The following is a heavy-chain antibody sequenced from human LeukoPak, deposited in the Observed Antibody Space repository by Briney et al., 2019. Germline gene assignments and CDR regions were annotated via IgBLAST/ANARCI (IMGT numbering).Heavy chain of an antibody. CDR3: AREEGYCSGGSCYSSY. J-gene: IGHJ4*02. CDR1: GGSFSGYY. Sequence: ETLSLTCGVFGGSFSGYYWTWLRQAPGKGLEWVSSISSSSSYIYYADSVKGRFTISRDNAKNSLYLQMNSLRAEDTAVYYCAREEGYCSGGSCYSSYWGQGTLVTVSS. V-gene: IGHV3-21*01. CDR2: ISSSSSYI. D-gene: IGHD2-15*01.